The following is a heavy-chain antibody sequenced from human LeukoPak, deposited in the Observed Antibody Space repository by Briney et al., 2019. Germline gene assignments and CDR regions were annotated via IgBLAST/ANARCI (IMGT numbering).Heavy chain of an antibody. J-gene: IGHJ5*02. CDR1: GFTFDHYA. D-gene: IGHD3-10*01. V-gene: IGHV3-43*02. Sequence: GGSLRLSCARSGFTFDHYAMHWVRQAPGQGLEWVSLISGGGGSTYYADSVKGRFTISRDNSKNSLYLQMNSLRIEDTALYYCAKEISASGTIGNWFDPWGQGTLVTVFS. CDR2: ISGGGGST. CDR3: AKEISASGTIGNWFDP.